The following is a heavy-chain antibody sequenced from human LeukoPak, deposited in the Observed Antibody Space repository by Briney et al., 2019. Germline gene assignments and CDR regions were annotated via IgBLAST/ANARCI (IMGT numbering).Heavy chain of an antibody. CDR3: ARGGVVVTAVDAFDI. CDR2: MNPNSGNT. V-gene: IGHV1-8*01. J-gene: IGHJ3*02. CDR1: GYTFTSYD. Sequence: ASVKVSCKASGYTFTSYDINWVRQATGQGLEWMGWMNPNSGNTGYAQKFQGRVTMTRNNSISTAYMELSSLRSEDTAVYYCARGGVVVTAVDAFDIWGQGTMVTVSS. D-gene: IGHD2-21*02.